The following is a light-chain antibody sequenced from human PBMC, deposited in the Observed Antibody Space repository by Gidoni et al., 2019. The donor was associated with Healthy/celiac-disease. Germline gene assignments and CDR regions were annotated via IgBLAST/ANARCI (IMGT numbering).Light chain of an antibody. J-gene: IGKJ2*01. CDR1: QSVSSN. CDR3: QQYNNWPPYT. CDR2: GAS. V-gene: IGKV3-15*01. Sequence: EIVMTQSPATLSVSQGERATLSCRASQSVSSNLAWYQPKPGQAPRLLIYGASTRATGIPARFSGSGSGTEFTLTISSLQSEDFAVYYCQQYNNWPPYTFGQGTKLEIK.